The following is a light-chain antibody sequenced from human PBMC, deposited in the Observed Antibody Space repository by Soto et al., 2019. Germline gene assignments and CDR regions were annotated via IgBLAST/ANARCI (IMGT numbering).Light chain of an antibody. CDR3: QQRSNWPPGYT. V-gene: IGKV3-11*01. CDR2: DAS. J-gene: IGKJ2*01. CDR1: QSVSRY. Sequence: EIVLTQSPATLSLSPGEGATLSCRASQSVSRYLAWYQQKPGQAPRLLIYDASSRAIGTPARFIGSGSGTDFTLTISSLEPEDFAVYYCQQRSNWPPGYTCGQGTKLEIK.